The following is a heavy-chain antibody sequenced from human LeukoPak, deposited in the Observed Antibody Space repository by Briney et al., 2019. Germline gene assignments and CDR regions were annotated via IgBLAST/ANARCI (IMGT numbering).Heavy chain of an antibody. CDR3: ARSYDSSGYDAFDI. Sequence: SVKVSCKASGGTFSSYAISWVRQAPGQGLEWMGRIIPILGIANYAQKSQGRVTITADKSTSTAYMELSSLRSEDTAVYYCARSYDSSGYDAFDIWGQGTMVTVSS. V-gene: IGHV1-69*04. CDR2: IIPILGIA. D-gene: IGHD3-22*01. CDR1: GGTFSSYA. J-gene: IGHJ3*02.